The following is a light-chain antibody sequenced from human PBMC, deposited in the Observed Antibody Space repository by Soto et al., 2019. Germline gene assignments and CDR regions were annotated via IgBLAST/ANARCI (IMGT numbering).Light chain of an antibody. V-gene: IGLV1-47*01. Sequence: QSVLTQPPSASGTPGQRVTISCSGGSSNIGTNYVYWYQQHPGTAPKLLIYRNNLRPSGVPDRFSASKSGTSASLAISGLRSEDEGDYFCAGWDDSLHGLLFGAGTKVTVL. CDR1: SSNIGTNY. J-gene: IGLJ1*01. CDR3: AGWDDSLHGLL. CDR2: RNN.